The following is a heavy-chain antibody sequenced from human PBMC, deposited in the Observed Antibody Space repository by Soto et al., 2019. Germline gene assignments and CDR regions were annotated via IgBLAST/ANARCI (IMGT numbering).Heavy chain of an antibody. CDR2: ISYDGSRT. CDR3: PKGQGFEQLWVFDS. V-gene: IGHV3-30*18. D-gene: IGHD1-1*01. Sequence: GGSLRLSCAASGFPFSSYDMHWVRQAPGKGLEWVALISYDGSRTSYSDSVKGRFTISRDNSKNTLFLQMDNLRPDDTAVYYCPKGQGFEQLWVFDSWGQGTLVTVSS. CDR1: GFPFSSYD. J-gene: IGHJ5*01.